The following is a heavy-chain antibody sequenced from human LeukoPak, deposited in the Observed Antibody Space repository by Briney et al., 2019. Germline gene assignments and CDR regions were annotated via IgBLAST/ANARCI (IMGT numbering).Heavy chain of an antibody. J-gene: IGHJ5*02. D-gene: IGHD7-27*01. Sequence: GGSLRLSCAGSGFTFSSSWMFWARQAPGKGLEWVAHIKYDGSESYCVDSVRGRFTISRDNAKNSLYLYMNSLRADDAAVYYCVKGWGPWGQGTLVTVSS. CDR2: IKYDGSES. CDR3: VKGWGP. V-gene: IGHV3-7*01. CDR1: GFTFSSSW.